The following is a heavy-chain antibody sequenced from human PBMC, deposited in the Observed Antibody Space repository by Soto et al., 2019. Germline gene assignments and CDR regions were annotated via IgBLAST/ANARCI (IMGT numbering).Heavy chain of an antibody. D-gene: IGHD7-27*01. J-gene: IGHJ5*01. Sequence: PSETLSLTCSVSGDSISTVDYFWAWIRQPPGQALEYIGYIYKSATTYYNPSFESRVAISVDTSKSQFSLNVTSVTAADTAVYYCARGRYCLTGRCFPNWFDSWGQGTLVTVSS. V-gene: IGHV4-30-4*01. CDR2: IYKSATT. CDR1: GDSISTVDYF. CDR3: ARGRYCLTGRCFPNWFDS.